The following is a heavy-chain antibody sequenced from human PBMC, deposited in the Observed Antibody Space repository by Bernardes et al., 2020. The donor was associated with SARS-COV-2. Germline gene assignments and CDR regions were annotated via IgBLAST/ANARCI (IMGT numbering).Heavy chain of an antibody. J-gene: IGHJ4*02. CDR3: ARDNAGSGWVY. CDR1: GFSFSTYW. D-gene: IGHD6-19*01. V-gene: IGHV3-7*04. CDR2: TNQDGTEK. Sequence: GGSLRLSCAASGFSFSTYWMSWVRQAPGKGPEWVANTNQDGTEKNYVDSVKGRFTISRDNAKDSLYLQMNSLRAEDTAVYYCARDNAGSGWVYWGQGTLVTVSS.